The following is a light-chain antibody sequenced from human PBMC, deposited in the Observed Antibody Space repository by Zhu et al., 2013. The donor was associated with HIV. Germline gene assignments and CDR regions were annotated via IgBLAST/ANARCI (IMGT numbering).Light chain of an antibody. Sequence: DIQMTQSPSSLSASVGDRVTITCQASQDITNYLNWYQQKPGKAPQLLISDASNLETGVPSRFSGSGSGTDFTLTINSLQTEDVATYYCQQYENLPFSFGPGTTVGLK. CDR3: QQYENLPFS. CDR1: QDITNY. V-gene: IGKV1-33*01. CDR2: DAS. J-gene: IGKJ3*01.